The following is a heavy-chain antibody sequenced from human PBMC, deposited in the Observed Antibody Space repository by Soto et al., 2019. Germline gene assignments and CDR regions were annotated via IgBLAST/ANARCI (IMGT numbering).Heavy chain of an antibody. CDR1: GYTFTSYD. D-gene: IGHD1-1*01. Sequence: ASVKVSCKASGYTFTSYDINWVRQATGQGLEWMGWMNPNSGNTGYAQKFQGRVTMTRNTSISTAYMELSSLRSEDTAVYYCARWGTHDYYYSYGMDVWGQGTTVTVSS. CDR2: MNPNSGNT. CDR3: ARWGTHDYYYSYGMDV. V-gene: IGHV1-8*01. J-gene: IGHJ6*02.